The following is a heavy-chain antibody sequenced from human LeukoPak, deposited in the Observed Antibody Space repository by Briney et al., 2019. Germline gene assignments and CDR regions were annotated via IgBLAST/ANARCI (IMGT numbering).Heavy chain of an antibody. J-gene: IGHJ4*02. CDR2: ISYDGSNK. CDR1: GFTFSSYA. V-gene: IGHV3-30-3*01. D-gene: IGHD3-3*01. CDR3: ATDRGWRTSGYYLYYFEY. Sequence: GGSLRLSCAASGFTFSSYAMHWVRQAPGKGLEWVAVISYDGSNKYYADSVKGRFTISRDNSKNTLYLQMNSLRAEDTAVYYCATDRGWRTSGYYLYYFEYWGQGTLVTFSS.